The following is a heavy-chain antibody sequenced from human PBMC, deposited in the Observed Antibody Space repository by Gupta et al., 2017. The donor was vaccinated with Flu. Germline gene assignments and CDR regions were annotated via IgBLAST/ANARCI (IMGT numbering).Heavy chain of an antibody. V-gene: IGHV3-33*01. CDR1: GFTFSSYG. CDR2: IWYDGSNK. D-gene: IGHD5-18*01. Sequence: QVQLVESGGGVVQPGRSLRLSCAASGFTFSSYGMHWVRQAPGKGLEWVAVIWYDGSNKYDADSVKGRFTISRDNAKNTLYLQMNSLRAEDTAVYYCARGGDSSDFDYWGQGTLVTVSS. J-gene: IGHJ4*02. CDR3: ARGGDSSDFDY.